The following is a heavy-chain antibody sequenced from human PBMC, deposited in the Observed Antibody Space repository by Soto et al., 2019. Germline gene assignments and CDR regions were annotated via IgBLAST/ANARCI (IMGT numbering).Heavy chain of an antibody. CDR2: IIPIFGTA. J-gene: IGHJ6*02. CDR1: GGTFSSYA. Sequence: SVKVSCKASGGTFSSYAISWVRQAPGQGPEWMGGIIPIFGTANYAQKFQGRVTITADESTSTAYMELSSLRSEDTAVYYCARASVAGTDYYYYGMDVWGQGTTVTVSS. V-gene: IGHV1-69*13. D-gene: IGHD6-19*01. CDR3: ARASVAGTDYYYYGMDV.